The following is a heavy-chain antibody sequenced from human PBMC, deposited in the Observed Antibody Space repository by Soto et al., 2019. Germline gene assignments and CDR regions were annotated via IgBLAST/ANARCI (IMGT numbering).Heavy chain of an antibody. J-gene: IGHJ4*02. CDR2: IDYGGTI. CDR1: GASISSSPYA. V-gene: IGHV4-39*01. D-gene: IGHD3-3*01. CDR3: ARHVHNQGYEYYFPS. Sequence: SETLSLTCNASGASISSSPYAWGWIRQSAGKGLEWIGTIDYGGTIYYNPSLKSRITISLDTSKNQISLRLSSVTAADTAVYYCARHVHNQGYEYYFPSGGQGTLVPVSS.